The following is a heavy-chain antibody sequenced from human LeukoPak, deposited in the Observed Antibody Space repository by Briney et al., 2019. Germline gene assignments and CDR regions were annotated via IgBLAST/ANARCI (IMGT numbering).Heavy chain of an antibody. D-gene: IGHD1/OR15-1a*01. V-gene: IGHV3-53*01. Sequence: PGGSLRLSCAASGFTVITNDMTWVRQAPGKGLEGVSVLYSDGNTNYEDSVQSRFTISRHNYKNTLYLEMNSLRPDDTAVYYCARGVEQLAANTLEYWGKGNLVSVSS. J-gene: IGHJ4*02. CDR3: ARGVEQLAANTLEY. CDR1: GFTVITND. CDR2: LYSDGNT.